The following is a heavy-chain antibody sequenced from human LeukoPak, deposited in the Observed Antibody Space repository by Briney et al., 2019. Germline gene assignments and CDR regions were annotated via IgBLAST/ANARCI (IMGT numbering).Heavy chain of an antibody. J-gene: IGHJ3*02. CDR3: ARARHLSYYYDSSGYYSWFPRPPNDAFDI. D-gene: IGHD3-22*01. V-gene: IGHV6-1*01. Sequence: SQTLSLTFAISGVSVSSNSAAWNWIRQSPSRGLEWLGRTYYRSKWYNDYAVSVKSRITINPDTSKHQFSLQLNSVTPEDTAVYYCARARHLSYYYDSSGYYSWFPRPPNDAFDIWGQGTMVTVSS. CDR2: TYYRSKWYN. CDR1: GVSVSSNSAA.